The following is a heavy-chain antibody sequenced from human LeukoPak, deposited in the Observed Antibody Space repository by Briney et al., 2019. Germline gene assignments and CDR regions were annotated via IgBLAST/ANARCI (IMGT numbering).Heavy chain of an antibody. CDR1: GFTFSTSW. CDR3: ERASNYFDSRGLHWFDP. V-gene: IGHV3-74*01. CDR2: IDGDGSRT. D-gene: IGHD3-22*01. J-gene: IGHJ5*02. Sequence: GGPLRLSCAASGFTFSTSWMHWVRQAPGKGLVWVSRIDGDGSRTSYADSVKGRFNISRDNAKNTLYQQMTSVRVEDTGMYYCERASNYFDSRGLHWFDPWGEGTLVTVSS.